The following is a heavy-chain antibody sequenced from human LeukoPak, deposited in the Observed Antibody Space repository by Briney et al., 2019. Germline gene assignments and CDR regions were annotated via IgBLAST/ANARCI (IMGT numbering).Heavy chain of an antibody. CDR2: INPNSGDT. CDR3: ARGDNWNGNYYYVMDV. Sequence: GASVKVSCMASGYTFTGYYMHWVRQAPGQGLEWMGWINPNSGDTNYAQKFQGRVTMTRDTSISTAYMELSRLRSDDTAVYYCARGDNWNGNYYYVMDVWGQGTTVTVSS. V-gene: IGHV1-2*02. D-gene: IGHD1-20*01. J-gene: IGHJ6*02. CDR1: GYTFTGYY.